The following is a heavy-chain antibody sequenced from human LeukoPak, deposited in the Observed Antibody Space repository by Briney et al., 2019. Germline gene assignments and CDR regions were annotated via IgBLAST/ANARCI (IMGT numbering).Heavy chain of an antibody. Sequence: PGGSLRPSCTGSGFTFSSYALSWVRQAPGKGLEWVSAISGSGGSTYYADSVKGRFTISRDNSKNTLYLQMNSLRAEDTAVHYCAKDLGYGDYVFTGQYGMDVWGQGTTVTVSS. D-gene: IGHD4-17*01. CDR1: GFTFSSYA. J-gene: IGHJ6*02. CDR2: ISGSGGST. CDR3: AKDLGYGDYVFTGQYGMDV. V-gene: IGHV3-23*01.